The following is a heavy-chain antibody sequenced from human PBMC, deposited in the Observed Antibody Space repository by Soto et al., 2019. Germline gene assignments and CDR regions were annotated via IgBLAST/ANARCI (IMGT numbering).Heavy chain of an antibody. CDR2: ISSSGSTI. D-gene: IGHD3-16*02. CDR3: ARDSVYDYIWGSYRYDAFDI. V-gene: IGHV3-11*01. Sequence: GGSLRLSCAASGFTFSDYYMSWIRQAPGKGLEWVSYISSSGSTIYYADSVKGRFTISRDNAKNSLYLQMNSLRAEDTAVYYCARDSVYDYIWGSYRYDAFDIWGQGTMVTVSS. J-gene: IGHJ3*02. CDR1: GFTFSDYY.